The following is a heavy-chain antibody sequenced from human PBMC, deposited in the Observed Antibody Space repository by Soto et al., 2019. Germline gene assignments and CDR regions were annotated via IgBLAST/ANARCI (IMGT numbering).Heavy chain of an antibody. CDR1: GFTFSDSW. CDR2: IKSKSDGGTR. Sequence: EVQLVESGGGTVKPGESLRLSCAASGFTFSDSWMSWVRQAPGKGLEWVGRIKSKSDGGTRDHAAPVEGRFTISRDDSKNAVYLKMNSGKTEDAAVYYCSTYVYIAGTYGVGGATGGQGPLVPVSS. CDR3: STYVYIAGTYGVGGAT. J-gene: IGHJ4*02. D-gene: IGHD3-16*01. V-gene: IGHV3-15*01.